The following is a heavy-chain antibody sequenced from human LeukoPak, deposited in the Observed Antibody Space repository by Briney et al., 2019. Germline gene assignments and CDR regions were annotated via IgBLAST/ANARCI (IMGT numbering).Heavy chain of an antibody. J-gene: IGHJ4*01. CDR1: GLTFSSSW. Sequence: GSLRLSCAVSGLTFSSSWMDWVRQPPGKGLEWIGEINHSGSTNYNPSLKSRVTISVDTSRNQFSLKLSSVTAADTALYYCASDKGYSNNYFDYWGQGTLVTVSS. D-gene: IGHD6-13*01. CDR3: ASDKGYSNNYFDY. V-gene: IGHV4-34*01. CDR2: INHSGST.